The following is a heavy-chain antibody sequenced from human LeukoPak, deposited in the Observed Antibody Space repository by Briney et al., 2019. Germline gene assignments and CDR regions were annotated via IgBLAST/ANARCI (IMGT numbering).Heavy chain of an antibody. V-gene: IGHV4-59*12. J-gene: IGHJ4*02. CDR1: GGSISSYY. CDR2: IYYSGST. CDR3: AREMDYSKYYFDY. D-gene: IGHD2-15*01. Sequence: SETLSLTCTVSGGSISSYYWSWIRQPPGKGLEWIGYIYYSGSTNYNPSLKSRVTISVDTSKNQFSLKLSSVTAADTAVYYCAREMDYSKYYFDYWGQGTLVTVSS.